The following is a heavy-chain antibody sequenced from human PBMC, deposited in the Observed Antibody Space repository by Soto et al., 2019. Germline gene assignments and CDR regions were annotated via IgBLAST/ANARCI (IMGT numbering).Heavy chain of an antibody. V-gene: IGHV5-51*01. CDR1: GYSFTSYW. J-gene: IGHJ6*03. CDR3: ARRSSSWPLGYYYYMDV. Sequence: PGESLKISCKGSGYSFTSYWIGWVRQMPGKGLEWMGIIYPGDSDTRYSPSFQGQVTISADKSISTAYLQWSSLKASDTAMYYCARRSSSWPLGYYYYMDVWGKGTTVTVSS. D-gene: IGHD6-13*01. CDR2: IYPGDSDT.